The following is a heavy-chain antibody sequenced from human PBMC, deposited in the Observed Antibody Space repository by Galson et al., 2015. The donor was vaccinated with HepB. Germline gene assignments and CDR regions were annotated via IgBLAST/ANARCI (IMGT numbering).Heavy chain of an antibody. Sequence: SLRLSCAASGFTFSSYSMNWVRQAPGKGLEWVSSISSSSSYIYYADSVKGRFTISRDNAKNSLYLQMNSLRAEDTAVYYCARARDSSDLEFDYWGQGTLVTVSS. CDR2: ISSSSSYI. J-gene: IGHJ4*02. CDR1: GFTFSSYS. CDR3: ARARDSSDLEFDY. V-gene: IGHV3-21*01. D-gene: IGHD3-22*01.